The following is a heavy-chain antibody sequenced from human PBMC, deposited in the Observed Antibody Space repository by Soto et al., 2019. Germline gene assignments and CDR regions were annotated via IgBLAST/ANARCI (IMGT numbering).Heavy chain of an antibody. V-gene: IGHV3-30*18. CDR3: AKGTISYYYYGMDV. CDR1: GFTFSSYG. J-gene: IGHJ6*02. Sequence: QVQLVESGGGVVQPGRSLRLSCAASGFTFSSYGMHWVRQAPGKGLEWVAVISYDGSNKYYADSVKGRFTISRDNSKNTLYLQMNILRAEDTAVYYCAKGTISYYYYGMDVWGQGTTVTVSS. CDR2: ISYDGSNK.